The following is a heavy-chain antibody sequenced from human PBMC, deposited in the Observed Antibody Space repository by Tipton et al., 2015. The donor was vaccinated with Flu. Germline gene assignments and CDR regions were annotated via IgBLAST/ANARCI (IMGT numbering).Heavy chain of an antibody. D-gene: IGHD3-16*01. Sequence: TLSLTCTVSGGSISSSSYYWGWIRQPPGKGLEWIGSIYYSGSTYYNPSLKSRVTISGDTSKNQFSLKLSSVTAADTAVYYCARHGLGVFDYWGQGTLVTVSS. CDR2: IYYSGST. CDR1: GGSISSSSYY. V-gene: IGHV4-39*01. J-gene: IGHJ4*02. CDR3: ARHGLGVFDY.